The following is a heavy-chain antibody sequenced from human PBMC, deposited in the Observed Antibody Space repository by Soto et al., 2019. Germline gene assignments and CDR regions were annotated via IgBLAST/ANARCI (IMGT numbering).Heavy chain of an antibody. J-gene: IGHJ4*02. CDR3: ARDSLSGADY. D-gene: IGHD3-16*01. CDR2: IYYSGST. CDR1: GGSISSYY. V-gene: IGHV4-59*01. Sequence: LSLTCTVSGGSISSYYWSWIRQPPGKGLEWIGYIYYSGSTNYNPSLKSRVTISVDTSKNQFSLKPSSVTAADTAVYYCARDSLSGADYRGQGTLVTVSS.